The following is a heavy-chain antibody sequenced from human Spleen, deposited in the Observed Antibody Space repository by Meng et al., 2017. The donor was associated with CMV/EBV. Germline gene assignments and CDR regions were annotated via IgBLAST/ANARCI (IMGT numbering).Heavy chain of an antibody. CDR1: GLNFKIYG. CDR2: IRYDEKTK. D-gene: IGHD4-17*01. CDR3: VKDDYGDYPWYFDY. Sequence: GESLKISCATSGLNFKIYGMHWVRQLPGKGLEWVAFIRYDEKTKYYADSVKGRFTISRDNSKNTLYLQMNSLRPEDTAVYFCVKDDYGDYPWYFDYWGQGALVTVSS. J-gene: IGHJ4*02. V-gene: IGHV3-30*02.